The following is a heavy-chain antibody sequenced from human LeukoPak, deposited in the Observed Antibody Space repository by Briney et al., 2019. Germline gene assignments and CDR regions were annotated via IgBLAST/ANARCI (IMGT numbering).Heavy chain of an antibody. CDR1: GFTFSGYG. J-gene: IGHJ4*02. V-gene: IGHV3-33*01. CDR2: IWYDGSIK. CDR3: ARQVGGEYLAGIFDY. D-gene: IGHD6-13*01. Sequence: GGSLRLSCAAFGFTFSGYGMHWVRQAPGKGLEWVAIIWYDGSIKYYTDSVKGRFTISRDNSKNTMYLQTNSLRAEDTAVYHCARQVGGEYLAGIFDYWGQGTLVTVSS.